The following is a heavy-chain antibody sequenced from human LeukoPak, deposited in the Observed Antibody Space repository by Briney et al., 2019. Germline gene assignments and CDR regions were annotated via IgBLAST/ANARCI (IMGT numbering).Heavy chain of an antibody. CDR1: SASINSSPYF. CDR3: AANSADENTLVSSYKV. D-gene: IGHD4/OR15-4a*01. Sequence: SETLSLTCTVSSASINSSPYFWAWIRQSPGKGLEWIATVSYSGTTYYNPSLMGRVTISTDTSKNHFSLKLNSVTATDTAVHYCAANSADENTLVSSYKVWGQGTLVTVSS. V-gene: IGHV4-39*02. CDR2: VSYSGTT. J-gene: IGHJ4*01.